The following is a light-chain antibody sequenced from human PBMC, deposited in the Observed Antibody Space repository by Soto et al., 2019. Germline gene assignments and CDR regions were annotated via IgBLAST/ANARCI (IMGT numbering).Light chain of an antibody. CDR2: DVS. CDR1: SSDVGGYNY. V-gene: IGLV2-11*01. J-gene: IGLJ1*01. Sequence: QSALTQPRSVSGSPGQSVTISCTGTSSDVGGYNYVSWYQQHPGKAPKVMIYDVSERPSGVPDRFSGSKSGNTASLTISGLQAEDEADYYCCSCAVSPRYVLGTGTKLTVL. CDR3: CSCAVSPRYV.